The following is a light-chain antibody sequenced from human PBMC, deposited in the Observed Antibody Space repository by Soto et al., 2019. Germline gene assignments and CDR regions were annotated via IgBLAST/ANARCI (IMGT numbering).Light chain of an antibody. V-gene: IGLV2-14*01. J-gene: IGLJ3*02. CDR2: AVN. CDR3: SSYSGSNTLV. CDR1: SSDVGGYND. Sequence: QSALTQPASVSGSPGQSITISCTGTSSDVGGYNDVSWYQQSPDKAPKLLIFAVNNRPSGVSDRFSGSKSGNTASLTISGLQAEDEADYYCSSYSGSNTLVFGGGTKLTVL.